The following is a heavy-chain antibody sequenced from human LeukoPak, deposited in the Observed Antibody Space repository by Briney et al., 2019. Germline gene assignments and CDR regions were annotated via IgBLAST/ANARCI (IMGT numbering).Heavy chain of an antibody. Sequence: SVKVSCKASGGTFSSYAISWVRQAPGQGREWMGRIIPILGIANYAQKFQGRVTITADKSTSTAYMELSSLRSEDTAVYYCARAPPDCSGGSCYFDYWGQGTLVTVSS. J-gene: IGHJ4*02. CDR3: ARAPPDCSGGSCYFDY. CDR2: IIPILGIA. D-gene: IGHD2-15*01. V-gene: IGHV1-69*04. CDR1: GGTFSSYA.